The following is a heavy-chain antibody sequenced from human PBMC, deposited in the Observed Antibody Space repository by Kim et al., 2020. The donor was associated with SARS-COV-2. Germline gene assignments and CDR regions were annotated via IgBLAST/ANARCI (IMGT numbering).Heavy chain of an antibody. CDR3: ARGPYSPYDSSGRRAAYFDY. Sequence: SETLSLTCAVYGGSFSGYYWSWIRQPPGKGLEWIGEINHSGSTNYNPSLKSRVTISVDTSKNQFSLKLSSVTAADTAVYYCARGPYSPYDSSGRRAAYFDYWGQGTLVTVSS. J-gene: IGHJ4*02. CDR1: GGSFSGYY. D-gene: IGHD3-22*01. V-gene: IGHV4-34*01. CDR2: INHSGST.